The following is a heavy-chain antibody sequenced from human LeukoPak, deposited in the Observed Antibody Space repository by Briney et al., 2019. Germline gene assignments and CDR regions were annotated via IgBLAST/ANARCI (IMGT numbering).Heavy chain of an antibody. D-gene: IGHD6-6*01. CDR2: IYYSGST. CDR1: GGSIGSYY. CDR3: ARHSRQLKYYFDY. J-gene: IGHJ4*02. V-gene: IGHV4-59*08. Sequence: SETLSLTCTVSGGSIGSYYWSWIRQPPGKGLEWIGYIYYSGSTNYNPSLKSRVTISVDTSKNQFSLKLSSVTAADTAVYYCARHSRQLKYYFDYWGQGTLVTVSS.